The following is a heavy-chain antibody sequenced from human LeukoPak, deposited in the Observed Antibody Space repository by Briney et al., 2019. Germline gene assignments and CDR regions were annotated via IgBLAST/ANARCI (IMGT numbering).Heavy chain of an antibody. V-gene: IGHV4-59*12. J-gene: IGHJ4*02. Sequence: SETLSLTCTVSGGSISSYYWSWIRQPPGKGLEWIGYIYYSGSTNYNLSLKSRVTISVDTSKNQFSLKLSSVTAADTAMYYCATMRGYCSSPTCQDSWGQGTLVTVSS. CDR1: GGSISSYY. CDR3: ATMRGYCSSPTCQDS. D-gene: IGHD2-2*01. CDR2: IYYSGST.